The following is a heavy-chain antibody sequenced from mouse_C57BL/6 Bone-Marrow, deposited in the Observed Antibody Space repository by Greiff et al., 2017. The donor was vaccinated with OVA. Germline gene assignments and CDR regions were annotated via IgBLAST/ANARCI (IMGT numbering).Heavy chain of an antibody. J-gene: IGHJ2*01. CDR2: ISSGSSTI. CDR1: GFTFSDYG. CDR3: ARKFVTTVVAPFDY. D-gene: IGHD1-1*01. Sequence: EVKLVESGGGLVKPGGSLKLSCAASGFTFSDYGMHWVRQAPEKGLEWVAYISSGSSTIYYADTVKGRFTISRDNAKNTLFLQMTSLRSEDTAMYYCARKFVTTVVAPFDYWGQGTTLTVSS. V-gene: IGHV5-17*01.